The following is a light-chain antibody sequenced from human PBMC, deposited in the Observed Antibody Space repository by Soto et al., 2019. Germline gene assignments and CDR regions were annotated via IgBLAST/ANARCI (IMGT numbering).Light chain of an antibody. CDR2: DAS. J-gene: IGKJ4*01. Sequence: DIQMTQSPSSLSASVGDRVTITCQASQDISNYLNWYQQKPGKAPKLLIYDASNLKTGGPSRFSGSGSGTDFTFTISSLQAEDIATYYCQQYDNLPLTFGGGTKVEIK. CDR1: QDISNY. CDR3: QQYDNLPLT. V-gene: IGKV1-33*01.